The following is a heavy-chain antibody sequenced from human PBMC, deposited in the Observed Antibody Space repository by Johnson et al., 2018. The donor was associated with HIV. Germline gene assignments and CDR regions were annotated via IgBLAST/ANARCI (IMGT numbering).Heavy chain of an antibody. CDR1: GFTFSSYA. D-gene: IGHD2-2*03. Sequence: QVQLVESGGGLAQPGGSLRLSCAASGFTFSSYAMHWVRQAPGKGLEWVAVISYDGSNKYYADSVKGRFTISRENAKNSLYLQMNSLRAGDTAVYYCARGHGSDAFDIWGQGTMVTVSS. J-gene: IGHJ3*02. CDR3: ARGHGSDAFDI. V-gene: IGHV3-30*14. CDR2: ISYDGSNK.